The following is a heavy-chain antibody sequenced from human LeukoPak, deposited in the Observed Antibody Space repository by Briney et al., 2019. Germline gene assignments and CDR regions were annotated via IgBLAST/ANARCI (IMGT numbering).Heavy chain of an antibody. D-gene: IGHD3-10*01. J-gene: IGHJ4*02. CDR1: GYSISSGYY. CDR2: IYHSGST. Sequence: PSETLSLTCTVSGYSISSGYYWGWIRQPPGKGLEWIGSIYHSGSTYYNPSLKSRVTISVDTSKNQFSLKLSSVTAADTAVYYCAGHYGSGSYYMFDYWGQGTLVTVSS. CDR3: AGHYGSGSYYMFDY. V-gene: IGHV4-38-2*02.